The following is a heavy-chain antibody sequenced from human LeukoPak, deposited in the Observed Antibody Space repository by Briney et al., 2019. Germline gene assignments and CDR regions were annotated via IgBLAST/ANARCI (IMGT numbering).Heavy chain of an antibody. CDR3: ARDHRRYYDSSGYYFDY. D-gene: IGHD3-22*01. CDR2: IIPILGIA. CDR1: GGTFSXYA. V-gene: IGHV1-69*04. Sequence: KVSCKAXGGTFSXYAISWVRQAPGQGLEWMGRIIPILGIANYAQKFQGRVTITADKSTSTAYMELSSLRSEDTAVYYCARDHRRYYDSSGYYFDYWGQGTLVTVSS. J-gene: IGHJ4*02.